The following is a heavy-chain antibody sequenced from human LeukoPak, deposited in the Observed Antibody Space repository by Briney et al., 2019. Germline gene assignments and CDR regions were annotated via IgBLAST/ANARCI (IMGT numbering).Heavy chain of an antibody. J-gene: IGHJ4*02. CDR1: GFTFSSYG. V-gene: IGHV3-30*02. Sequence: GGSLRLSCAASGFTFSSYGMHWVRQAPGKGLEWVAFIRYDGSNKYYADSVKGRFTISRDNSKNTPYLQMNSLRAEDTAVYYCAKDRIAAAVPFDYWGQGTLVTVSS. CDR3: AKDRIAAAVPFDY. D-gene: IGHD6-13*01. CDR2: IRYDGSNK.